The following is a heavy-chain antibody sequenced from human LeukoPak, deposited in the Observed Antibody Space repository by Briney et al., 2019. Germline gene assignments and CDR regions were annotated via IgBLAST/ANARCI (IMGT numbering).Heavy chain of an antibody. CDR1: GGSISSYY. CDR3: ARVICSGGSCRFDY. D-gene: IGHD2-15*01. Sequence: SETLSLTCTVSGGSISSYYWNWIRQLAGKGPEWIGRIHTSGSTNYNPSLKSRVTMSVDTSKNQFSLKLSSVTAADTAVYYCARVICSGGSCRFDYWGQGTLVTVSS. J-gene: IGHJ4*02. V-gene: IGHV4-4*07. CDR2: IHTSGST.